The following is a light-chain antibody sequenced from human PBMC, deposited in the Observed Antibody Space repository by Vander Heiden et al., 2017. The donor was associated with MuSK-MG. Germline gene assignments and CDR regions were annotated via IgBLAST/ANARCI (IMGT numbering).Light chain of an antibody. CDR1: QSISSY. J-gene: IGKJ3*01. CDR2: AAS. Sequence: DIQMTQSPSSLSASVGDRVTITCRASQSISSYLNWYQKKPGKAPKLLIYAASSLQSGVPSRFSGSGSGTDFTLTISRLQPEDFATYYCQQSDSTSFTFGHGTKVDIK. CDR3: QQSDSTSFT. V-gene: IGKV1-39*01.